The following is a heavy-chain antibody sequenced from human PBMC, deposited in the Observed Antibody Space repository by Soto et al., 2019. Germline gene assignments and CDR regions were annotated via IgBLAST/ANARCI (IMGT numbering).Heavy chain of an antibody. Sequence: QITLKESGPTLVKPTQTLTLTCTFSGFSLSTSGVGVGWIRQPPGKALEWLALIYWDDDKRYSPSLKSRLTITKDTSKNQVVLTMNNMDPVDTATYYCAHRRGGAAVFDPWGQGTLVTVSS. J-gene: IGHJ5*02. CDR1: GFSLSTSGVG. D-gene: IGHD6-13*01. V-gene: IGHV2-5*02. CDR3: AHRRGGAAVFDP. CDR2: IYWDDDK.